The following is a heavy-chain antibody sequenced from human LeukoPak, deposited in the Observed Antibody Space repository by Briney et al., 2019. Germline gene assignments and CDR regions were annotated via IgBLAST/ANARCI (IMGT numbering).Heavy chain of an antibody. J-gene: IGHJ6*03. D-gene: IGHD6-6*01. V-gene: IGHV5-51*01. CDR1: GYSFTSYW. CDR3: ARHVQAARQYYNYYYYMDV. CDR2: IYPGDSDT. Sequence: GESLKISCKGSGYSFTSYWSGWGRQMSGKGLEWMGIIYPGDSDTRYSPSFQGQVTISADKSISTAYLQWSSLKASDTAMYYCARHVQAARQYYNYYYYMDVWGKGTTVTVSS.